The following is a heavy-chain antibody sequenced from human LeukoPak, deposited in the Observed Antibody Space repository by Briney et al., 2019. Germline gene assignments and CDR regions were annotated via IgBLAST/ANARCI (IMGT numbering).Heavy chain of an antibody. D-gene: IGHD3-16*02. CDR2: IYYSGST. Sequence: SETLSLTCTVSGGSISSYYWSWIRQPPGKGLEWIGYIYYSGSTNYNPSLKSRVTISVDTSKNQFSLKLSSVTAADTAVYYCAREVIGGYNWFDPWGQGTLVTVSS. V-gene: IGHV4-59*01. CDR3: AREVIGGYNWFDP. CDR1: GGSISSYY. J-gene: IGHJ5*02.